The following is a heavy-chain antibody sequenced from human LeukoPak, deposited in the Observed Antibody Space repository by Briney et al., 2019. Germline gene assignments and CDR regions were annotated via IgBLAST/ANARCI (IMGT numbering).Heavy chain of an antibody. CDR3: AKAPRNSGYYYGHYFDY. D-gene: IGHD3-22*01. CDR2: ISGSGGST. J-gene: IGHJ4*02. CDR1: GFTFSSYA. V-gene: IGHV3-23*01. Sequence: GGSLRLSCAASGFTFSSYAMSWVRQAPGKGLEWVSAISGSGGSTYYADSVKGRFTISRDNSKNTLYPQMNSLRAEDTAVYYCAKAPRNSGYYYGHYFDYWGQGTLVTVSS.